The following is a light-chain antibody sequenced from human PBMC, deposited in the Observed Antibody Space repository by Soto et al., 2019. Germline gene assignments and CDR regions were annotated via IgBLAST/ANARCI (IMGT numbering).Light chain of an antibody. CDR2: GAS. V-gene: IGKV3-15*01. CDR3: QQTYSTPWT. Sequence: EIVMTQSPATLSVSPGEGATLSCRASQSVSTNLAWYQQTPGQAPRLLIYGASTRATGLPDRFSGSGSGTDFTLTISSLQPGDFATYYCQQTYSTPWTFGQGTKVDI. J-gene: IGKJ1*01. CDR1: QSVSTN.